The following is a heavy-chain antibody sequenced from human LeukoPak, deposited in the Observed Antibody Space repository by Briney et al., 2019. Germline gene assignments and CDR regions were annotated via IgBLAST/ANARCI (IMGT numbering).Heavy chain of an antibody. D-gene: IGHD3-22*01. CDR3: AKVRSSGYYYAY. CDR1: GFTFSSYA. CDR2: ISGSGGST. V-gene: IGHV3-23*01. J-gene: IGHJ4*02. Sequence: GGSLRLSCAASGFTFSSYAMSWVRQAPGKGLEWVSVISGSGGSTYYADSVKGRFTISRDNSKNTLYLQMNSLRAEDTAVYYCAKVRSSGYYYAYWGQGTLVTVSS.